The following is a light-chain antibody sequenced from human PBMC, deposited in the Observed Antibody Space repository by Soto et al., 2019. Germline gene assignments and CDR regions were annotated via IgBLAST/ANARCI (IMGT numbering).Light chain of an antibody. CDR3: QYCAISAGT. CDR1: QSVRDTY. V-gene: IGKV3-20*01. Sequence: VLTQSPDTLSLSPGEIATLTCRASQSVRDTYLAWYQQKNGQAPSTLIYGASNRATGVPDRFSGSVYGTDFDLTISRLETEELALYYGQYCAISAGTFGQGTKVDIK. J-gene: IGKJ1*01. CDR2: GAS.